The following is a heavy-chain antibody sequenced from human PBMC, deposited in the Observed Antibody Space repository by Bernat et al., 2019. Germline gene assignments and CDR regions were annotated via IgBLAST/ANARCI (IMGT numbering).Heavy chain of an antibody. V-gene: IGHV3-66*04. CDR1: GFTVSNNH. Sequence: EVQLVESGGDLVQPGGSLRLSCAISGFTVSNNHVTWVRQAPGKGLEWASLIYDGGSTIYADSVKGRFTISRDNSKNIVYLQMNSVTAEDTAVYYCVGLGANSVWGQGTLVTVSS. D-gene: IGHD2-15*01. CDR3: VGLGANSV. J-gene: IGHJ4*02. CDR2: IYDGGST.